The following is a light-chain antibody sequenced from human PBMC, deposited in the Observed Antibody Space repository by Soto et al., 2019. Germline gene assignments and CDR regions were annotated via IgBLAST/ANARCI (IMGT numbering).Light chain of an antibody. Sequence: DIQMTQSPSTLSESVGDRVTITCRASQSISSWLAWYQQKPGKAPKLLIYKASSLESGVTSRFSGSGSGTEFTLTISSLQPDDFATYYCQQYNSYPWTFGQGTKVEI. J-gene: IGKJ1*01. CDR3: QQYNSYPWT. V-gene: IGKV1-5*03. CDR2: KAS. CDR1: QSISSW.